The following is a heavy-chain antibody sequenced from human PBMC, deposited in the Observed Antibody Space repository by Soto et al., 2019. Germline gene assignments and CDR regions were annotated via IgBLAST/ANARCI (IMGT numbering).Heavy chain of an antibody. CDR1: GYSISSGYY. Sequence: PSETLSLTCGVSGYSISSGYYWGWIRQPPGKGLEWIGSIHHRGTTYYNPFLNSRVSISLDIAKNQFSLNLKSVTAADTAMYYCARADYCRGGSCYSAPNMDVWGQGTTVTSP. CDR3: ARADYCRGGSCYSAPNMDV. CDR2: IHHRGTT. J-gene: IGHJ6*02. D-gene: IGHD2-15*01. V-gene: IGHV4-38-2*01.